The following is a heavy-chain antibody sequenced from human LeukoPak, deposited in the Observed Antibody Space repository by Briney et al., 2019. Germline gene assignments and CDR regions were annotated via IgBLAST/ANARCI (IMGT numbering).Heavy chain of an antibody. CDR2: ISWNSGSI. Sequence: GGSLRLSCAASGFTFDDYAMHWVRQAPGKGLEWVSGISWNSGSIGYADSVKGRFTISRDSAKNSLYLQMNSLRAEDTALYYCAKDLYSSWSQGAFDYWGQGTLVTVPS. J-gene: IGHJ4*02. D-gene: IGHD6-13*01. CDR1: GFTFDDYA. CDR3: AKDLYSSWSQGAFDY. V-gene: IGHV3-9*01.